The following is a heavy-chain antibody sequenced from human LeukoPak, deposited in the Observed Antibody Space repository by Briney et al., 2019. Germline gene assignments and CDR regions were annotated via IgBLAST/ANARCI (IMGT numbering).Heavy chain of an antibody. V-gene: IGHV4-4*07. CDR1: GGSISSYY. CDR2: IYTSGST. J-gene: IGHJ6*02. D-gene: IGHD2-2*01. CDR3: ARTHCSSILDYYGMDV. Sequence: SETLSLTCTVSGGSISSYYWSWIRQPAGKGLEWIGRIYTSGSTNYNPSLKSRVTMSVDTSKNQFSLKLSSVTAADTAVYYCARTHCSSILDYYGMDVWGQGTTVTVSS.